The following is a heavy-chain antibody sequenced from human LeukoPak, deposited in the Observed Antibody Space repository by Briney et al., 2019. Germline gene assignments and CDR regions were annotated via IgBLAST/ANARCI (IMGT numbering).Heavy chain of an antibody. J-gene: IGHJ4*02. D-gene: IGHD5-18*01. CDR1: GFTFSSYE. Sequence: PGGSLRLSCAASGFTFSSYEMNWVRQAPGKGLEWVSYISSSGSTIYYADSVKGRFTISRDNAKNSLYLQMNSLRAEDTAVYYCARGSWIQLWLHRCFDYWGQGTLVTVSS. V-gene: IGHV3-48*03. CDR2: ISSSGSTI. CDR3: ARGSWIQLWLHRCFDY.